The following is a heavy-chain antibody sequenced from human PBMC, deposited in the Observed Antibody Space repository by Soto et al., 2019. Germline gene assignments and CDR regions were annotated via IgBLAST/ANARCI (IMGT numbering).Heavy chain of an antibody. Sequence: PSETLSLTCAVYGGSFSGYYWSWIRQPPGKGLEWIGEINHSGSTNYNPSLKSRVTISVDTSKNQFSLKLSSVTAADTAVHYCARFGAVTNYYYYGMDVWGQGTTVTVSS. CDR1: GGSFSGYY. CDR3: ARFGAVTNYYYYGMDV. V-gene: IGHV4-34*01. J-gene: IGHJ6*02. D-gene: IGHD4-17*01. CDR2: INHSGST.